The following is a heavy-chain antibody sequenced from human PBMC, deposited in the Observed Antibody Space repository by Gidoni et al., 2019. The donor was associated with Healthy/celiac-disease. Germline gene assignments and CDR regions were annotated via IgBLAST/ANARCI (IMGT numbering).Heavy chain of an antibody. Sequence: QVQLVESGGGVVQPGRSLRRPCAAAGFTFSSSGMHWVRLAPGKGLEWVAVISYDGSNKYYADSVKGRFTISRDNSKNTLYLQMNSLRAEDTAVYYCAKEGGDIVVVPAAKFDYWGQGTLVTVSS. CDR3: AKEGGDIVVVPAAKFDY. D-gene: IGHD2-2*01. CDR2: ISYDGSNK. V-gene: IGHV3-30*18. J-gene: IGHJ4*02. CDR1: GFTFSSSG.